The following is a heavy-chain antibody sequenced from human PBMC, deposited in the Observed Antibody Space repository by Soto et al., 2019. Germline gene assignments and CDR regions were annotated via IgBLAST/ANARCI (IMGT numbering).Heavy chain of an antibody. CDR1: GFTFSSYG. D-gene: IGHD3-10*01. V-gene: IGHV3-30*18. Sequence: GGSLRLSCAASGFTFSSYGMHWVRQAPGKGLEWVAVISYDGSNKYYADSVKGRFTISRDNSKNTLYLQMNSLRAEDTAVYYCAKGGAKSGFGELFGAFDIWGQGTMVTVSS. J-gene: IGHJ3*02. CDR2: ISYDGSNK. CDR3: AKGGAKSGFGELFGAFDI.